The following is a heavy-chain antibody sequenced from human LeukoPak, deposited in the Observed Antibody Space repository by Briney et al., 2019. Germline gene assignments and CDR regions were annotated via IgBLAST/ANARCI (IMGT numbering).Heavy chain of an antibody. Sequence: GGSLRLSCAASGFTFSSYAMHWVRQAPGKGLEWVAVISYDGSNKYYADSVKGRFTISRDNSKNTLYLQMNSLRAEDTALYYCAKEEGEGAAGLDYWGQGTLVTVSS. CDR2: ISYDGSNK. CDR1: GFTFSSYA. J-gene: IGHJ4*02. V-gene: IGHV3-30*04. CDR3: AKEEGEGAAGLDY. D-gene: IGHD6-13*01.